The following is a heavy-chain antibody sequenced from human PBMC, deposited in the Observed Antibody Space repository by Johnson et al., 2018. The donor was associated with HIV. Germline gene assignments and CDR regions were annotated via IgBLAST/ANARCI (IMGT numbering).Heavy chain of an antibody. D-gene: IGHD3-22*01. CDR1: EFPFSSHW. Sequence: VQLVESGGGLVKPGGSLRLSCAASEFPFSSHWMNWVRQAPGKGLEWAAHISHVGNHKYYADSVKGRFTISRDNSKKTLFLQMNNLRAEDTAVYFCAKETRDSRSAFDIWGQGTMVTVSS. J-gene: IGHJ3*02. CDR3: AKETRDSRSAFDI. V-gene: IGHV3-7*01. CDR2: ISHVGNHK.